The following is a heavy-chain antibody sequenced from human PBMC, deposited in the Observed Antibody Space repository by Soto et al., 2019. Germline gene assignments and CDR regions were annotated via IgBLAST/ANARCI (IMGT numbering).Heavy chain of an antibody. Sequence: GGFLRLSCATSGFTFSGYAMTWVRQAPGKGLEWVSLISGSGGTIYYADSVKGRFTISRDNSKKTLYLQMDSLRVEDTAVYYCAKDLPDYGDYVVGYWGQGTLVTVSS. CDR1: GFTFSGYA. D-gene: IGHD4-17*01. CDR2: ISGSGGTI. J-gene: IGHJ4*02. V-gene: IGHV3-23*01. CDR3: AKDLPDYGDYVVGY.